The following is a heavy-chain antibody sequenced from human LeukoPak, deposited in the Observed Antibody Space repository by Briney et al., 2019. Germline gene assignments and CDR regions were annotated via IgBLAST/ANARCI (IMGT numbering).Heavy chain of an antibody. D-gene: IGHD2-2*02. Sequence: GGSLRLSCAAAGFTFSSYAMRWLRQAPGKGLEWVAGISGSGGSAYFADSVKGRFTISRDTSKNTLYLQMNSLRAEGTAVYYCAKDRGASCYNIFDYWGQGILVTVSS. CDR3: AKDRGASCYNIFDY. CDR2: ISGSGGSA. V-gene: IGHV3-23*01. J-gene: IGHJ4*02. CDR1: GFTFSSYA.